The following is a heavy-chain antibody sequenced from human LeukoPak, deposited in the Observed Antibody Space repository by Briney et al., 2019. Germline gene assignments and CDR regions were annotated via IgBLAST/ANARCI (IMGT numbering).Heavy chain of an antibody. J-gene: IGHJ4*02. CDR3: ARVGQESGYYFDY. D-gene: IGHD3-10*01. CDR1: GFTFSIFS. CDR2: ISSTSTYI. Sequence: PGGSLRLSCAASGFTFSIFSINWVRQAPGKGLEWVSSISSTSTYIYYADSVRGRFTVSGDNAQNSLFLQMNSLRAEDTAVYYCARVGQESGYYFDYWGQGTLVTVSS. V-gene: IGHV3-21*01.